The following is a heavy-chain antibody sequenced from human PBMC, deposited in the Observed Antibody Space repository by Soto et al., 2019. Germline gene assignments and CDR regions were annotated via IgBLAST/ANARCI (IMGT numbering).Heavy chain of an antibody. D-gene: IGHD3-10*01. CDR2: ISAYNGNT. CDR3: ARVMRYYGSGNHYYGMDV. CDR1: GYTFTSYG. J-gene: IGHJ6*02. Sequence: QVQLVQSGAEVKKPGASVKVSCKATGYTFTSYGIIWVRQAPGQGLEWMGWISAYNGNTNYAQKLQGRVTMTTDTSTSTAYMELRSLRSDDTAVYYCARVMRYYGSGNHYYGMDVWGQGTTVTVSS. V-gene: IGHV1-18*01.